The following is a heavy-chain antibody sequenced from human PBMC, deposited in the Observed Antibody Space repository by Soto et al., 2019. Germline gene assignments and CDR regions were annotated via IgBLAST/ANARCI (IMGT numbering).Heavy chain of an antibody. CDR2: ISAYNGNT. CDR3: AREHYDCWSGLIYYYYGMDV. V-gene: IGHV1-18*01. D-gene: IGHD3-3*01. Sequence: GASVKVSCKASGYTFTSYGISWVRQAPGQGLEWMGWISAYNGNTNYAQKLQGRVTMTADESTSTAYMELSSLRSEDTAVYYCAREHYDCWSGLIYYYYGMDVWGQGTTVTVSS. CDR1: GYTFTSYG. J-gene: IGHJ6*02.